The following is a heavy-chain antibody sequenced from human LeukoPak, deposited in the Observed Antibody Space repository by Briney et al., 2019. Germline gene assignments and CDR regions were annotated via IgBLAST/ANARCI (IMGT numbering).Heavy chain of an antibody. Sequence: GGSLRLSCAASGFTVITNDMTWVRQAPGKGLERVSVLYSDGNTKYADSVQGRFTISRGNSKNTLYLEMNSLSPDDTAVYYCARGVEPLAANTLAYWGQGTLVTVSS. CDR1: GFTVITND. D-gene: IGHD1-14*01. CDR2: LYSDGNT. CDR3: ARGVEPLAANTLAY. J-gene: IGHJ4*02. V-gene: IGHV3-53*01.